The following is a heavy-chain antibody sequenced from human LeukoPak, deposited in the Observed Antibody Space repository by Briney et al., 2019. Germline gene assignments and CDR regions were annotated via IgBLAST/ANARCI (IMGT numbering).Heavy chain of an antibody. J-gene: IGHJ4*02. CDR1: GYTFTSYY. CDR2: INPSGGST. D-gene: IGHD5-18*01. CDR3: AREWIQTEFDY. V-gene: IGHV1-46*01. Sequence: ASVKVSCKASGYTFTSYYMHWVRQAPGQGLEWMGIINPSGGSTSYAQKFQGRVTITTDESTSTAYMELSSLRSEDTAVYYCAREWIQTEFDYWRQGTLVTVSS.